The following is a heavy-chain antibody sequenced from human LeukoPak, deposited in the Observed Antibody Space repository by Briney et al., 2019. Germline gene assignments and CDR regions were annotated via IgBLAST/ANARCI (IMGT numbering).Heavy chain of an antibody. J-gene: IGHJ4*02. V-gene: IGHV3-53*01. CDR1: GFTVSSNY. CDR2: IYSGGST. CDR3: AKEGRSLQTY. Sequence: PGGSLRLSCAASGFTVSSNYTSWVRQAPGKGLEWVSVIYSGGSTYYADSVKGRFTISRDNAKNSLYLQMNSLRVEDTAVYYCAKEGRSLQTYWGQGTLVTVSS. D-gene: IGHD5-24*01.